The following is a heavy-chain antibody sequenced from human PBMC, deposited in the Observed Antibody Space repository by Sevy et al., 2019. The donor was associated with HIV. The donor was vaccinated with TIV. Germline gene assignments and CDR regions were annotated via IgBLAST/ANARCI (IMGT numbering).Heavy chain of an antibody. CDR3: VKDPDYDFWRGDYGMDA. CDR1: GFTFRNYA. Sequence: GGSLRLSCSASGFTFRNYAMNWVRQAPGKGLKYVSAISSDGGGTYYADSVRGRFTISRDNSKNTLYLQMRSLRVEDTAVYYCVKDPDYDFWRGDYGMDAWGQGTTVTVSS. CDR2: ISSDGGGT. J-gene: IGHJ6*02. V-gene: IGHV3-64D*06. D-gene: IGHD3-3*01.